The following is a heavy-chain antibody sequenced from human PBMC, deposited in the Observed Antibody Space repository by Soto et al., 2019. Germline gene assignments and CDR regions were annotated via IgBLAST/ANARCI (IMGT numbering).Heavy chain of an antibody. Sequence: QVQLQESGPGLVKPSETLSLTCTVSGGSISNYYWSWIRQPPGKGLEWIGYIYYSGSTNYNPSLKSRVTISVDTSKNQFSLKLISVTAADTAVYYCASQGYWGQGTLVTVSS. V-gene: IGHV4-59*01. CDR2: IYYSGST. J-gene: IGHJ4*02. CDR1: GGSISNYY. CDR3: ASQGY.